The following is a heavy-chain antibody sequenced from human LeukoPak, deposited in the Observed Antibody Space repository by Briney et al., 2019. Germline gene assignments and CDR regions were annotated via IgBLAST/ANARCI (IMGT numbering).Heavy chain of an antibody. J-gene: IGHJ4*02. CDR1: GYTFAGYY. CDR3: ARDAGYCSSTTCSADFDY. CDR2: INPKSGGT. Sequence: GASVKVSCKASGYTFAGYYMHWVRQAPGQGLEWVGWINPKSGGTNYAQKFQGRVTTTRHTSISTAYMELSRLRSDDTAVYYYARDAGYCSSTTCSADFDYWGQGTLVTVSS. V-gene: IGHV1-2*02. D-gene: IGHD2-2*01.